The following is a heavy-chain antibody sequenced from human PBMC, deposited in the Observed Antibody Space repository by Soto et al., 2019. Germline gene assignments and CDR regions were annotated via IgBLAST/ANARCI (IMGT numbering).Heavy chain of an antibody. CDR3: ARESGYDFESTPDYFDY. D-gene: IGHD5-12*01. CDR1: GGTFSSFT. Sequence: QVQLVQSGAEVKKPGSSVKVSCKASGGTFSSFTINWLRQAPGQGLEWMGGIIPIFGTANYTQKFQGRVTINADESTSTVYMELSSLRSEDTAVYYCARESGYDFESTPDYFDYWGQGTLVTVSS. V-gene: IGHV1-69*12. CDR2: IIPIFGTA. J-gene: IGHJ4*02.